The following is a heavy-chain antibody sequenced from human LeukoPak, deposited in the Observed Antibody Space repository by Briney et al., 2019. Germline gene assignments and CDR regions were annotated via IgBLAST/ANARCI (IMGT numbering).Heavy chain of an antibody. CDR3: ARATIDSTYDY. V-gene: IGHV3-23*01. J-gene: IGHJ4*02. CDR2: ISGSGDNI. CDR1: GFNFNRYA. Sequence: GGSLRLSCAASGFNFNRYAMNWVRQAPGKGLEWVSAISGSGDNIYYADSVKGRFTMSRDNSKNTLYLQMNSLRAEDTAVYYCARATIDSTYDYWGQGTLITVSS. D-gene: IGHD5-12*01.